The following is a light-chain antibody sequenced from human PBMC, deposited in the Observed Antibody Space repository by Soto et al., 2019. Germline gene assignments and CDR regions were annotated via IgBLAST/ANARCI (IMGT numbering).Light chain of an antibody. CDR3: QQYGSSPRT. CDR2: GAS. Sequence: EIVLTQSPGTLSLSPGERATFSCRASQSVSSSYLAWYQQKPGQAPRLLIYGASSRATGIPDRFSGSGSGTDFTLTISRLEPEDFAVYYCQQYGSSPRTFAQGTKVEIK. V-gene: IGKV3-20*01. CDR1: QSVSSSY. J-gene: IGKJ1*01.